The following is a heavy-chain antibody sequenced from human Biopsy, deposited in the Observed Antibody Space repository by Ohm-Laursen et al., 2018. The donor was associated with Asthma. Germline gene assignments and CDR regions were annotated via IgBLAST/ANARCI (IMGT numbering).Heavy chain of an antibody. V-gene: IGHV1-18*01. J-gene: IGHJ6*02. D-gene: IGHD3-10*01. Sequence: VSVKVSCKTSVYTFNSAGITWVRQAPGQGLEWMGWISVYNGNTKVAQKLQDRVTMITDTSTSTAYMELRSLRSDDTAVYFCARAVDYSHYYGIDVWGQGTTVTVS. CDR1: VYTFNSAG. CDR2: ISVYNGNT. CDR3: ARAVDYSHYYGIDV.